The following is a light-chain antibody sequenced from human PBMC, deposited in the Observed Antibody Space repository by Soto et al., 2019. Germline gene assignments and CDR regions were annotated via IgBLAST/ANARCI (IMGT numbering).Light chain of an antibody. J-gene: IGLJ3*02. CDR2: DVS. CDR1: SSDIGDYKY. Sequence: QSALTQPASVSGSPGQSITVSCTGTSSDIGDYKYVSWYQHHPGKAPKLMIYDVSNRPSGVSDRFTCSKSGNTASLTISGLQAEDEADYYCSSYTSTNILFGGGTQLTVL. V-gene: IGLV2-14*03. CDR3: SSYTSTNIL.